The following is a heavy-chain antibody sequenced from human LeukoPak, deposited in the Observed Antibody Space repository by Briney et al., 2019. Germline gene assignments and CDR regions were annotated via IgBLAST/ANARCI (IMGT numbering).Heavy chain of an antibody. D-gene: IGHD6-13*01. J-gene: IGHJ4*02. CDR2: ISGSGGST. Sequence: PGGSLRLSCAASGFTFSSYAMSWVRQAPGKGLEWVSAISGSGGSTYYADSVKGRFTISRDNSKNTLYLQMNSLRAEDTAVYYCAKDRGVSSSWCSGSPDYWGQGTLVTVSS. CDR3: AKDRGVSSSWCSGSPDY. V-gene: IGHV3-23*01. CDR1: GFTFSSYA.